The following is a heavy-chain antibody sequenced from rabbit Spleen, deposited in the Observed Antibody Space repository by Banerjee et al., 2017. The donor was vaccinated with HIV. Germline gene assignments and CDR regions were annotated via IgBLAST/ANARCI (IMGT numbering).Heavy chain of an antibody. Sequence: QEQLEESGGDLVKPEGSLTLTCTASGFTISTYWICWVRRAPGKGLEWIACIVNHYIAYASWAKGRFTISKTSSTTVTLQMTSLTVADTATYFCARDTGSSFSTYGMDLWGPGTLVTVS. CDR3: ARDTGSSFSTYGMDL. CDR2: IVNHYIA. D-gene: IGHD8-1*01. J-gene: IGHJ6*01. V-gene: IGHV1S45*01. CDR1: GFTISTYW.